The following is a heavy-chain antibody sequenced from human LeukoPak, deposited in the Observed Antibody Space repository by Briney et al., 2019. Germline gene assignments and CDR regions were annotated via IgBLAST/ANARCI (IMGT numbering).Heavy chain of an antibody. Sequence: GASVKVSCKASGYTFTNHDINWVRQASGQGLEWMGWMNPKSGNTGYLQKFQGRVTMTRDTSMSTAFMELSSLTSEDTAVYYCATDYGGNSGAFGYFDYWGQGTLVTVSS. CDR3: ATDYGGNSGAFGYFDY. V-gene: IGHV1-8*01. D-gene: IGHD4-23*01. CDR2: MNPKSGNT. CDR1: GYTFTNHD. J-gene: IGHJ4*02.